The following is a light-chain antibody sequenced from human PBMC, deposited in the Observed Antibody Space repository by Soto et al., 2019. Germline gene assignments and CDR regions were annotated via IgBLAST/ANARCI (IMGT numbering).Light chain of an antibody. Sequence: DIQMTQSPSTLSASVGDRVTISCRASQSISSWLAWYHQKPGKAPKLLIYDASSLQSGVPSRFSGSGSGTEFTLIISSLQSDDFATYYCQQYKTYPYTFGQGTKLDIK. V-gene: IGKV1-5*01. CDR2: DAS. J-gene: IGKJ2*01. CDR3: QQYKTYPYT. CDR1: QSISSW.